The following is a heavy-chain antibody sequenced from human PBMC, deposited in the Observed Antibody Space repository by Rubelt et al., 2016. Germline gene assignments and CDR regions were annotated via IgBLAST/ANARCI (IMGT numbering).Heavy chain of an antibody. V-gene: IGHV3-23*01. J-gene: IGHJ4*02. Sequence: GGSTYYADSVKGRFTISRHNSKNTLYLQMNSLRAEDTAVYYCAKDLYYDSSGYPAFDYWGQGTLVTVSS. D-gene: IGHD3-22*01. CDR3: AKDLYYDSSGYPAFDY. CDR2: GGST.